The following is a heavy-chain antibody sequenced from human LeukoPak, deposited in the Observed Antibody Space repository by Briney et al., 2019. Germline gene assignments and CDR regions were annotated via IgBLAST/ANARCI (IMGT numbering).Heavy chain of an antibody. CDR1: GFTFSNYA. CDR2: ISNSGIGT. CDR3: AKVYADYGRYDY. Sequence: GGSLRLSCAASGFTFSNYAMSWVRQAPGKGLEWVSGISNSGIGTYYADSVKGRFTISRDNSKNSLYLQMSSLRVEDTAVYYCAKVYADYGRYDYWGQGTLVTVSS. V-gene: IGHV3-23*01. J-gene: IGHJ4*02. D-gene: IGHD4-17*01.